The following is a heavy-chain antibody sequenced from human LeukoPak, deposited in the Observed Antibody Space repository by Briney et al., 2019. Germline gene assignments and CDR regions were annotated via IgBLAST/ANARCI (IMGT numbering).Heavy chain of an antibody. CDR3: ARDIRWGAVDL. V-gene: IGHV3-30*04. CDR2: ISYDGSNK. J-gene: IGHJ3*01. CDR1: GFTFSSYA. Sequence: GGSLRLSCAASGFTFSSYAMHWVRQAPGKGLEWVAVISYDGSNKYYADSVKGRFTISRDNSKNTLYLQMNSLRAEDTAVYYCARDIRWGAVDLWGQGTMVTVSS. D-gene: IGHD5-24*01.